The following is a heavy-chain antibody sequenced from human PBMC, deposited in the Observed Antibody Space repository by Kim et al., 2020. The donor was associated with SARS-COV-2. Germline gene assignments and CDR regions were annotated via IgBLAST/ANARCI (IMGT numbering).Heavy chain of an antibody. CDR2: INHRGGT. CDR3: ARGEVGSGGFDMVRGVLSPRTNYDARDV. Sequence: SETLSLTCAVYSGSFSGNYWTWIRQPPGKGLEWIGEINHRGGTNYNPSLESRVTISINTSNNQFSLRLSSVTAADTAVYYCARGEVGSGGFDMVRGVLSPRTNYDARDVWGQGTTVTVSS. J-gene: IGHJ6*02. D-gene: IGHD3-10*01. CDR1: SGSFSGNY. V-gene: IGHV4-34*01.